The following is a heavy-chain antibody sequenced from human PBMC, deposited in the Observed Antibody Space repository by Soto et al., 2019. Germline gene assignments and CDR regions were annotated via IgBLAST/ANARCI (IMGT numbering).Heavy chain of an antibody. CDR2: IYYSGST. CDR3: ASLGNWAEDASDI. D-gene: IGHD7-27*01. Sequence: SETLSLTCTVSGGSISSGGYYWSWIRQHPGKGLEWIGYIYYSGSTYYNPSLKSRVTISVDTSKNQFSLKLSSVTAADTAVYYCASLGNWAEDASDIWGQGTMVTVSS. CDR1: GGSISSGGYY. J-gene: IGHJ3*02. V-gene: IGHV4-31*03.